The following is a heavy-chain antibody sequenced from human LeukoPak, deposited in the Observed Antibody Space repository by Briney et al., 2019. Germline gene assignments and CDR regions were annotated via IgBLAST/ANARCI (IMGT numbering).Heavy chain of an antibody. V-gene: IGHV3-48*03. D-gene: IGHD3-10*01. CDR3: ARPGYYYGMDD. Sequence: GGSQRLSCAASGFTLISNEMNWVRQAPGKGLEWVSYISSSGSSIYYADSVKGRFTISRDNAKNSLYLQMNSLRAEDTAVYYCARPGYYYGMDDWGQGTTVTVSS. CDR2: ISSSGSSI. J-gene: IGHJ6*02. CDR1: GFTLISNE.